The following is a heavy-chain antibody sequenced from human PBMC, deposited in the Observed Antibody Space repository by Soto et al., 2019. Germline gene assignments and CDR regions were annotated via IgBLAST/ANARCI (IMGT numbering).Heavy chain of an antibody. Sequence: SETLSLTCTVSGVSISTYYWSWVRQPPGKGLEWIGYIYYSGSTNSNPSLKSRVTLSVDTSKNQFSLKLTSVTAADTAVYYCARVPDLRILTGFVFDYWGQGTLVTVSS. D-gene: IGHD3-9*01. CDR3: ARVPDLRILTGFVFDY. CDR2: IYYSGST. CDR1: GVSISTYY. J-gene: IGHJ4*02. V-gene: IGHV4-59*01.